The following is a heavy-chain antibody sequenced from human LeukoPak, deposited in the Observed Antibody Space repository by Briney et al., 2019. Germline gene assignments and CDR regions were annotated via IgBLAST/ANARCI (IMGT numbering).Heavy chain of an antibody. J-gene: IGHJ4*02. CDR1: GGFISSGSYY. D-gene: IGHD3-16*02. V-gene: IGHV4-61*02. CDR3: AGYDYVWGSYRRDY. Sequence: PSQTLSLTCAVSGGFISSGSYYWRWIRQPAGKGLEWIGRIYTSGSTNYNPSLKSRVTISVDTSKNQFSLKLSSVTAADTAVYYCAGYDYVWGSYRRDYWGQGTLVTVSS. CDR2: IYTSGST.